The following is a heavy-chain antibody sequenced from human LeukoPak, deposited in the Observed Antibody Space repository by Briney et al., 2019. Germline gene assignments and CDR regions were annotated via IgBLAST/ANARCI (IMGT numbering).Heavy chain of an antibody. CDR2: IYRGGST. D-gene: IGHD5-18*01. CDR3: ARDKPYSYVDY. CDR1: GFTVSSTY. V-gene: IGHV3-66*01. Sequence: PGGSLRLSCAVSGFTVSSTYMSWVRQAPGKGLEWVSLIYRGGSTFYAESVKGRFTISRDISKNTLYLQMTSLGAEDTAVYYCARDKPYSYVDYWGQGTLVTVSS. J-gene: IGHJ4*02.